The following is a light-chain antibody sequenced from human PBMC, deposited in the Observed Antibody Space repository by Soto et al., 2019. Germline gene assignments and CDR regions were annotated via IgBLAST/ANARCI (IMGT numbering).Light chain of an antibody. Sequence: DIVMTQSPDSLAVSLGERATINCKSSQSVLYSSNNKNYLAWYQQKPGTAPXLLIYHASTLESGVPSRFSGSGSGTEFTLTISSLQPDDLATDYCQQYMSYSFCQGTKVDIK. V-gene: IGKV4-1*01. J-gene: IGKJ1*01. CDR3: QQYMSYS. CDR2: HAS. CDR1: QSVLYSSNNKNY.